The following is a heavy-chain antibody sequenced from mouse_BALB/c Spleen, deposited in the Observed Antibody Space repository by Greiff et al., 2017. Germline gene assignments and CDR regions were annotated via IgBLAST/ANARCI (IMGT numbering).Heavy chain of an antibody. Sequence: EVQGVESGGGLVQPGGSRKLSCAASGFTFSSFGMHWVRQAPEKGLEWVAYISSGSSTIYYADTVKGRFTISRDNPKNTLFLQMTSLRSEDTAMYYCASLTGAWFAYWGQGTLVTVSA. CDR2: ISSGSSTI. V-gene: IGHV5-17*02. J-gene: IGHJ3*01. CDR3: ASLTGAWFAY. D-gene: IGHD4-1*01. CDR1: GFTFSSFG.